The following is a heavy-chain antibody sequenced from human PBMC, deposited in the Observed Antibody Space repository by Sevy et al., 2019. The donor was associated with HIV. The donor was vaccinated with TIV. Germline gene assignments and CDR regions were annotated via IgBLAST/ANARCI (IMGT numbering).Heavy chain of an antibody. Sequence: ASVKVSCKVSGYTLSQLSMHWVRQAPGKGLEWMGSFEPEDDETIYAQKFQGRVTMTEDRSTDTAYMELSSLRSEDTAVYYCATTKDYYASSGSPFDYWGQGTLVTVSS. V-gene: IGHV1-24*01. CDR3: ATTKDYYASSGSPFDY. J-gene: IGHJ4*02. CDR2: FEPEDDET. D-gene: IGHD3-22*01. CDR1: GYTLSQLS.